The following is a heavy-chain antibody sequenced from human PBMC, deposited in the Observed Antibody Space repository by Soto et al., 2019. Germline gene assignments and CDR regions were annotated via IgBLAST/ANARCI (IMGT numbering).Heavy chain of an antibody. CDR2: ISSSSSTI. D-gene: IGHD1-26*01. V-gene: IGHV3-48*02. CDR3: ARIDFIEGSTRCDY. Sequence: GGSLRLSCAASGFTFSSYSMNWVRQAPGKGLEWVSYISSSSSTIYYADSVKGRFTISRDNAKNSLYLQMNSLRDEDSAVYYCARIDFIEGSTRCDYWGQGTLVTVSS. CDR1: GFTFSSYS. J-gene: IGHJ4*02.